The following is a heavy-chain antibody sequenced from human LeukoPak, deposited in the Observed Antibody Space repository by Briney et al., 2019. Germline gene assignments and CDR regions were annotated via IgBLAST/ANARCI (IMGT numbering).Heavy chain of an antibody. CDR1: GGSISSGDYY. CDR3: ARVDYVWGSYPGWFDP. Sequence: SETLSLTCTVSGGSISSGDYYWSWIRQPPGKGLEWIRYIYYRGSTYYNPSLKSRVTISVDTSKNQFSLKLSSVTAADTAVYYCARVDYVWGSYPGWFDPWGQGTLVTVSS. J-gene: IGHJ5*02. V-gene: IGHV4-30-4*01. CDR2: IYYRGST. D-gene: IGHD3-16*02.